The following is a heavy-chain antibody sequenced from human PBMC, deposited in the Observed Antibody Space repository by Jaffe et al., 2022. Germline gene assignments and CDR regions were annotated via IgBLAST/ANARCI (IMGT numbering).Heavy chain of an antibody. J-gene: IGHJ4*02. CDR2: IIPILGIA. Sequence: QVQLVQSGAEVKKPGSSVKVSCKASGGTFSSYTISWVRQAPGQGLEWMGRIIPILGIANYAQKFQGRVTITADKSTSTAYMELSSLRSEDTAVYYCARHREGYCSGGSCWELYYFDYWGQGTLVTVSS. CDR1: GGTFSSYT. D-gene: IGHD2-15*01. CDR3: ARHREGYCSGGSCWELYYFDY. V-gene: IGHV1-69*02.